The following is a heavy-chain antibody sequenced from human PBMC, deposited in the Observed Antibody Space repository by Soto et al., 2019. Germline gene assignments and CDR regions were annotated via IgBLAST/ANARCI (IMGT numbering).Heavy chain of an antibody. V-gene: IGHV1-8*01. D-gene: IGHD1-26*01. CDR2: MQPSTGRT. CDR3: ARGVSAGVDY. CDR1: GYSFTSLD. J-gene: IGHJ4*02. Sequence: QVQLVQSGAEVREPGASVKVSCKASGYSFTSLDINWVRQTAGQGLEWMGWMQPSTGRTGYAQKFQGRVTMTRDTSINTAYMELTTLXXXDTAFYYCARGVSAGVDYWGQGTLVTVSX.